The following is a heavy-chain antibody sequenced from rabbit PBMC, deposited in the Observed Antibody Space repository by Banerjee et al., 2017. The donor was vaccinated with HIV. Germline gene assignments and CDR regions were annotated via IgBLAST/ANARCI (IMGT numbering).Heavy chain of an antibody. Sequence: QEQLEESGGDLVKPEGSLTLTCTASGFSFSSSYWICWVRQAPGKGLEWIACISTSSGATYYASWAKGRFTISKTSTAVTLQMTSLTAADTATYFCARGGWGELFLRLWGPGTLVTVS. CDR1: GFSFSSSYW. CDR2: ISTSSGAT. V-gene: IGHV1S45*01. CDR3: ARGGWGELFLRL. J-gene: IGHJ6*01. D-gene: IGHD4-1*01.